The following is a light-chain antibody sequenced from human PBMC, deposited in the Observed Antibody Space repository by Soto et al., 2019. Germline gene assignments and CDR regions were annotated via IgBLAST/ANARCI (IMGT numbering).Light chain of an antibody. CDR1: QSVSSSY. CDR2: GAS. Sequence: EIVLTQSPGTLSLSPGERATLSSRARQSVSSSYLAWYQQKPGQAPRLLIYGASSRATGIPDRFSGSGSRTDFTLTISRREPEDVAVYYWQQDGSALGFTFGPGTKVDIK. J-gene: IGKJ3*01. V-gene: IGKV3-20*01. CDR3: QQDGSALGFT.